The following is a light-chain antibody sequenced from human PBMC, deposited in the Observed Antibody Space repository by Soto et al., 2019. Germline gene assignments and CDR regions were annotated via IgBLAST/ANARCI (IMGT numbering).Light chain of an antibody. Sequence: EIVLTQSPATLSLSPGERATLSCRASQSVSSYLAWYQQKPGQAPRLLIYDASNRATGIPARFSGSGSGTDFTLTISSLEPEAFAVYYCQQRSNWPRTFCQGTKVEIK. V-gene: IGKV3-11*01. J-gene: IGKJ1*01. CDR2: DAS. CDR3: QQRSNWPRT. CDR1: QSVSSY.